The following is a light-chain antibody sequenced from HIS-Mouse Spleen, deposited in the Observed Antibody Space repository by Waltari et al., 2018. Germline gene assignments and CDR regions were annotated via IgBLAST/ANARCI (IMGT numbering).Light chain of an antibody. Sequence: QSVLTQPPSASGTPGPRVTISCSGSSSNIGSNYVYWYQQLPGTAPKLLIYRNNTRPSGVPDRCSGSKSGTTASLAISGLRSEDEADYYCAAWDDSLSGWVFGGGTKLTVL. J-gene: IGLJ3*02. CDR2: RNN. CDR3: AAWDDSLSGWV. CDR1: SSNIGSNY. V-gene: IGLV1-47*01.